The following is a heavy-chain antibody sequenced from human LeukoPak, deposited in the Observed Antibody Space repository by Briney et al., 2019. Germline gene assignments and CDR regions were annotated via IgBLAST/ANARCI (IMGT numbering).Heavy chain of an antibody. V-gene: IGHV4-30-2*01. J-gene: IGHJ3*02. CDR2: IYHSGGT. CDR1: GGSISSGGYY. D-gene: IGHD3-16*01. Sequence: SQTLSLTCTVSGGSISSGGYYWSWIRQPPGKGLEWIGYIYHSGGTYYNPSLKSRVTISVDRSKNQFSLKLSSVTAADTAVYYCARDGGIPDAFDIWGQGTMVTVSS. CDR3: ARDGGIPDAFDI.